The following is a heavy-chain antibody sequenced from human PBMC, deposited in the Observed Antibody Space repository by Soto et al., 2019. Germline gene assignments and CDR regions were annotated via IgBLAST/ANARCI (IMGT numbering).Heavy chain of an antibody. D-gene: IGHD2-15*01. V-gene: IGHV3-9*01. CDR2: ISWNSNII. CDR1: GCTFDDYA. J-gene: IGHJ4*02. CDR3: AKGGPDGFCSGGRCYFDY. Sequence: EVQLVESGGGLVQPGRSLRLSCAASGCTFDDYAMHWVRRVPVKGLEWVSSISWNSNIIGYADSVKGRFTISRDNAKHSLYLHMNRLRPEDTALYYCAKGGPDGFCSGGRCYFDYWGQGTLVTVSS.